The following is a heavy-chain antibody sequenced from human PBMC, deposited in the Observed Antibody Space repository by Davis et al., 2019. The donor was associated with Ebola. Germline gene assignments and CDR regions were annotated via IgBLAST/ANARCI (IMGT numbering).Heavy chain of an antibody. CDR3: ASDNGGNNDYSSDY. Sequence: GESLKISCAASGFTFSSYWMSWVRQAPGKGLEWVANIKQDGSEKYYVDSVRGRFTISRDNSKNTVYLQMNSLRVEDTARYYCASDNGGNNDYSSDYWGQGTLVIVSS. D-gene: IGHD2-8*01. CDR1: GFTFSSYW. V-gene: IGHV3-7*03. CDR2: IKQDGSEK. J-gene: IGHJ4*02.